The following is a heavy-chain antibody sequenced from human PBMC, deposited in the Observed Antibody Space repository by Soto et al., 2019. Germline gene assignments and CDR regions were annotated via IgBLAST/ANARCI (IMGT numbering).Heavy chain of an antibody. V-gene: IGHV1-46*01. CDR3: ARLQKIYGMDV. CDR1: GYTFTSYY. J-gene: IGHJ6*02. CDR2: INPSGGST. Sequence: QVQLVQSGAEVKKPGASVKVSCKASGYTFTSYYMHWVRQAPGQGLAWMGIINPSGGSTSYAQKFQGRVTMTRDTFTSTVYMELSSLRSEDTAVYYCARLQKIYGMDVWGQGTTVTVSS.